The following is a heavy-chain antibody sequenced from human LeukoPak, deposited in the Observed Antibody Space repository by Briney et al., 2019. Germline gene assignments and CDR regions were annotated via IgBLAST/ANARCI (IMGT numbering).Heavy chain of an antibody. CDR3: ARDRISSHYYDSSSDAFDI. CDR1: GFTFSSYS. D-gene: IGHD3-22*01. J-gene: IGHJ3*02. V-gene: IGHV3-21*01. CDR2: ISSSSSYI. Sequence: GGSLRLSCAASGFTFSSYSMNWVRQAPGKGLEWVSSISSSSSYIYYADSVKGRFTISRDNAKNSLYLQMNSLRAEDTAVYYCARDRISSHYYDSSSDAFDIWAKGQWSPSLQ.